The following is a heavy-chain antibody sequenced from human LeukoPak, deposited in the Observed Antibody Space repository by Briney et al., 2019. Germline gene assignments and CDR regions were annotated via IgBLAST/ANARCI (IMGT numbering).Heavy chain of an antibody. V-gene: IGHV3-13*01. Sequence: GGSLRLSCAASGFTFIDYDMHWVRQVIGKGLEWVSAIGIRGDTHYSGSVKGRFTISRENAESSLYLEMNSLRAEDTAVYYCARGGIQVSGIDEFDYWGQGTLVTVSS. D-gene: IGHD6-19*01. CDR3: ARGGIQVSGIDEFDY. CDR1: GFTFIDYD. CDR2: IGIRGDT. J-gene: IGHJ4*02.